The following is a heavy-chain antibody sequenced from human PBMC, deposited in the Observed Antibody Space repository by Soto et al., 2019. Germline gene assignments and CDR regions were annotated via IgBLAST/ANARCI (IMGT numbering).Heavy chain of an antibody. CDR2: MAFDGSNK. J-gene: IGHJ6*02. CDR3: ARDRVPYVYFYYGMDV. V-gene: IGHV3-30-3*01. D-gene: IGHD3-10*02. Sequence: QVQLVESGGGVVRPGRSLRLSCAASGFAFNNYSMHWVRQAPGKGLEWVAIMAFDGSNKYTADSVKGRFTISTDNSKNILYLQMSSLRPEDTAVYFCARDRVPYVYFYYGMDVWGQGTTVIASS. CDR1: GFAFNNYS.